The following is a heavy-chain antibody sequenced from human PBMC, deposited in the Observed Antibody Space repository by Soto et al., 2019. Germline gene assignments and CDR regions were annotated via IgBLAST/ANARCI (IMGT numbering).Heavy chain of an antibody. V-gene: IGHV4-31*03. CDR3: ARLDSSGYYYGYYFDY. Sequence: LSLTCPVYGGSISSGGYYWSWIRQHPGKGLEWIGYIYYSGSTYYNPSLKSRVTISVDTSKNQFSLKLSSVTAADTAVYYCARLDSSGYYYGYYFDYWGQGIMVTVSS. CDR2: IYYSGST. J-gene: IGHJ4*02. D-gene: IGHD3-22*01. CDR1: GGSISSGGYY.